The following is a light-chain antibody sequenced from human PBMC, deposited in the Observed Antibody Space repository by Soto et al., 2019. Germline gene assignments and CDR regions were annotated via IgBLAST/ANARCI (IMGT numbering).Light chain of an antibody. CDR2: GSS. J-gene: IGKJ5*01. CDR3: QQRSNWPIT. V-gene: IGKV3D-20*02. Sequence: EIVLTQSPGTLSLSPGERATLSCWASQSISSNYLAWYQQKPGQPPRLLISGSSIRATGIPKRFSGSGSGTDFTLTISSLEPEDFAVYYCQQRSNWPITFGQGTRLEIK. CDR1: QSISSNY.